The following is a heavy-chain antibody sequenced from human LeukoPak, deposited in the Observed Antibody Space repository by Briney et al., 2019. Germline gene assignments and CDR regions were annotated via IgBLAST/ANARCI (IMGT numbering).Heavy chain of an antibody. D-gene: IGHD2-15*01. CDR1: GYKFTNYG. CDR2: ISPYNGNT. J-gene: IGHJ6*03. CDR3: ARGLSGPYYYYYMDV. V-gene: IGHV1-18*01. Sequence: ASVKVSCKASGYKFTNYGISWVRQAPGQGLEWMGWISPYNGNTIYAQKLQGRVTMTTDTSTSTAYMELRSLRSDDTAVYYCARGLSGPYYYYYMDVWGKGTTVTVSS.